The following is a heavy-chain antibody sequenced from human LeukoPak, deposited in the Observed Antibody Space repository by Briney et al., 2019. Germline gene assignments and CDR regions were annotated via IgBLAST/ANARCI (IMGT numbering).Heavy chain of an antibody. Sequence: SETLSLTCTVFGGPITGYYWSWIRQPPGKGLEWIGYVSDRGSINYNPSLKSRVTIPVDTSKNQFSLKLSSVTAADTAVYYCARPYSSNWYDAFHFWGQGKMVTVSS. CDR1: GGPITGYY. CDR2: VSDRGSI. D-gene: IGHD6-13*01. CDR3: ARPYSSNWYDAFHF. J-gene: IGHJ3*01. V-gene: IGHV4-59*01.